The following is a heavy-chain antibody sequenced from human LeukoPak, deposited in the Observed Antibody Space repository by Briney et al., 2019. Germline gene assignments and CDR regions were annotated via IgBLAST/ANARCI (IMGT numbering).Heavy chain of an antibody. CDR3: ARRSSSWKNWFDP. CDR2: IYYSGST. V-gene: IGHV4-59*01. Sequence: SSETLSLTCTVSGGSISSYYWSWIRQPPGKGLEWIGYIYYSGSTNYNPSLKSRVTISVDTSKNQFSLKLSSVTAADTAVYYCARRSSSWKNWFDPWGQGTLVTVSS. D-gene: IGHD6-13*01. J-gene: IGHJ5*02. CDR1: GGSISSYY.